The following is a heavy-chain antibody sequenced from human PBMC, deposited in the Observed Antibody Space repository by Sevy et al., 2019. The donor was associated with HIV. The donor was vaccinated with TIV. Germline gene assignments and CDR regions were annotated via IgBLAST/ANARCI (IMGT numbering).Heavy chain of an antibody. J-gene: IGHJ3*02. D-gene: IGHD3-22*01. Sequence: GGSLRLSCAASGFTFSSYWMSWVRQAPGKGLEWVANIKQDGSEKYYVDSVKGRFTISRDNAKNSLYLQMNSPRAEDTAVYYCARLSVYYYDSSGYYTTGHAFDIWGQGTMVTVSS. CDR2: IKQDGSEK. CDR3: ARLSVYYYDSSGYYTTGHAFDI. CDR1: GFTFSSYW. V-gene: IGHV3-7*03.